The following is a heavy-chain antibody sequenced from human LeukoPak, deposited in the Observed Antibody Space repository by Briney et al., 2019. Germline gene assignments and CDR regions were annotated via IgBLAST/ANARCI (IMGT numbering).Heavy chain of an antibody. CDR1: GFTFSDYY. V-gene: IGHV3-11*06. Sequence: GGSLRLSCAASGFTFSDYYMSWIRQAPGKGLEWVSYISSSSSYTNYADSVKGRFTISRDNAKNSLYLQMNSLRAEDTAAYYCARADCGGDCYEASGYFDYWGQGTLVTVSS. D-gene: IGHD2-21*02. CDR3: ARADCGGDCYEASGYFDY. CDR2: ISSSSSYT. J-gene: IGHJ4*02.